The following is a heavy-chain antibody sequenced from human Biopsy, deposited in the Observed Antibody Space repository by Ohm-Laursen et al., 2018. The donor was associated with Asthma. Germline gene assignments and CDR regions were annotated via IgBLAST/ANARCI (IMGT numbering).Heavy chain of an antibody. CDR3: ARDYYDFWNRSVYTYFGMDV. CDR1: GYSISNGGYY. CDR2: IYHRGNT. D-gene: IGHD3-3*01. V-gene: IGHV4-31*03. Sequence: TLSLTCSVSGYSISNGGYYWTWVRQRPGKGLEWIGNIYHRGNTKYNPSLKSRLSISVDTSKNQFSLKLSSVTAADTAIYFCARDYYDFWNRSVYTYFGMDVWGRGTTVVVSS. J-gene: IGHJ6*02.